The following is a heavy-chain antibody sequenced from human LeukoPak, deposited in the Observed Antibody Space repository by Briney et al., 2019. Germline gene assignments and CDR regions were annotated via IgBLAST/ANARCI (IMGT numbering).Heavy chain of an antibody. J-gene: IGHJ4*02. D-gene: IGHD6-13*01. CDR3: ATDLGAAAGIGDY. V-gene: IGHV3-30*03. CDR2: ISYDGSNK. Sequence: GGSLRLSCAASGFTFSSYGMHWVRQAPGKGLEWVAVISYDGSNKYYADSVKGRFTISRDNSKNTLYLQMNSLRAEDTAVYYCATDLGAAAGIGDYWGQGTLVTVSS. CDR1: GFTFSSYG.